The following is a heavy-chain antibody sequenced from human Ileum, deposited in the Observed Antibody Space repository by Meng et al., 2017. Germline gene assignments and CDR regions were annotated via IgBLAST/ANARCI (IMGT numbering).Heavy chain of an antibody. V-gene: IGHV4-4*02. Sequence: QWQLPEPGPGLVAPSGALALTCTVSGGSISSSFYWSWVRQSPGKGLEWIGQIYLAGSPNYNPSLGSRVTISVDKSKNQFSLRLTSVTAADTAIFYCVRHGGKYFDSWGQGTLVTVS. D-gene: IGHD2-15*01. J-gene: IGHJ4*02. CDR1: GGSISSSFY. CDR2: IYLAGSP. CDR3: VRHGGKYFDS.